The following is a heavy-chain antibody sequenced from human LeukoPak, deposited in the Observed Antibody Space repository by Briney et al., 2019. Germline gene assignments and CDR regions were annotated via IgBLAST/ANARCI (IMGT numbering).Heavy chain of an antibody. CDR3: ARDPGSYMNQRVGYFDL. V-gene: IGHV1-2*02. Sequence: GASEKVSCKASVYTSTGYYIRWVRQAPRQGLEWLGWVYPNSRGTHYAQKFQDRVTMTRHTSISTAYIELSRLRSDDTAMYYCARDPGSYMNQRVGYFDLWGRGTLVTVSS. CDR2: VYPNSRGT. CDR1: VYTSTGYY. D-gene: IGHD1-26*01. J-gene: IGHJ2*01.